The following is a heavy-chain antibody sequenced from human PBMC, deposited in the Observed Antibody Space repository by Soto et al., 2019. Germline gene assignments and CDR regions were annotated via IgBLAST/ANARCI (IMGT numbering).Heavy chain of an antibody. D-gene: IGHD6-19*01. CDR1: GFTFSSYE. V-gene: IGHV3-48*03. CDR3: VRPKDSSGWYAFDY. CDR2: ISGGGRVI. Sequence: GGSLRLSCAASGFTFSSYEMNWVRQAPGKGLEWISYISGGGRVIYYADSVKGRFTISRDDAKSSLYLQMSSLRAEDTAVYYCVRPKDSSGWYAFDYWGQGTLVTVSS. J-gene: IGHJ4*02.